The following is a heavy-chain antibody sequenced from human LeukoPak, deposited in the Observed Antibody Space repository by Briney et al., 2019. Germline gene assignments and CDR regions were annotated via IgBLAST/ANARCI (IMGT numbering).Heavy chain of an antibody. CDR1: GFTFDDYA. Sequence: PGRSLRLSCAASGFTFDDYAMHWVRQAPGKGLEWVSGISWNSGSIGYADSVKGRFTISRDNAKNSLYLQMNSLRAEDMALYYCAKANGDYGDYFGYWGQGTLVTVSS. J-gene: IGHJ4*02. V-gene: IGHV3-9*03. CDR3: AKANGDYGDYFGY. D-gene: IGHD4-17*01. CDR2: ISWNSGSI.